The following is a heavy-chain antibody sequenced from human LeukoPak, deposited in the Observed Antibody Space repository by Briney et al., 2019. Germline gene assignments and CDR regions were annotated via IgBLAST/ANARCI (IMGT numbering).Heavy chain of an antibody. CDR1: GGSISSGDYY. CDR3: AREKAGGCSSTSCPMGYFDY. V-gene: IGHV4-30-4*01. Sequence: SETLSLTCTVSGGSISSGDYYWSWIRQSPGKGLEWIVYIYYSGSTYYNPSLKSRVTISVDTSKNQFSLKLSSVTAADTAVYYCAREKAGGCSSTSCPMGYFDYWGQGTLVTVSS. CDR2: IYYSGST. D-gene: IGHD2-2*01. J-gene: IGHJ4*02.